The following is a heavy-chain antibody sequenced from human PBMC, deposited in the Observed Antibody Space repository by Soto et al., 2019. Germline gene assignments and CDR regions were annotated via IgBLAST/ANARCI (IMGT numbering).Heavy chain of an antibody. V-gene: IGHV3-23*01. CDR1: GFTFSTYA. D-gene: IGHD2-8*01. J-gene: IGHJ4*02. CDR2: ISGSGGST. CDR3: AKPPKTYCTNGVCYNIDY. Sequence: PGGSLRLSCAASGFTFSTYAMSWVRQAPGQGLEWVSSISGSGGSTYYADSVKGRFTISRDNSKNTLYLQMNSLRAEDTAVYYCAKPPKTYCTNGVCYNIDYWGQGTLVTVSS.